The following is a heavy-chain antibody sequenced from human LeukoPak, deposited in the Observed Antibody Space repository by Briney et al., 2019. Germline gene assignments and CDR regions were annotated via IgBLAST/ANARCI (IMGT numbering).Heavy chain of an antibody. J-gene: IGHJ4*02. CDR1: GYTFTDYY. D-gene: IGHD2/OR15-2a*01. V-gene: IGHV1-69-2*01. Sequence: GASVKVSCKASGYTFTDYYMHWVQQAPGKGLEWMGRVDPEDGETIYAEKFQGRVTITADTSTDTAYMELSSLRSEDTAVYYCAKDSSKFWGQGTLVTVSS. CDR2: VDPEDGET. CDR3: AKDSSKF.